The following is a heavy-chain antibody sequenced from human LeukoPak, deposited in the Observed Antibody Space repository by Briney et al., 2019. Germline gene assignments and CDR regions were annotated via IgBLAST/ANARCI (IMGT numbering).Heavy chain of an antibody. CDR1: GGTFSSYA. J-gene: IGHJ5*02. D-gene: IGHD2-2*01. V-gene: IGHV1-69*06. Sequence: PGASVKVSCKASGGTFSSYAISWVRQAPGQGLEWMGGIIPIFGTANYAQKFQGRVTITADKSTSTAYMELSSLRSEDTAVYYCARDFGGGIVVVPAARESWSDPWGQGTLVTVSS. CDR2: IIPIFGTA. CDR3: ARDFGGGIVVVPAARESWSDP.